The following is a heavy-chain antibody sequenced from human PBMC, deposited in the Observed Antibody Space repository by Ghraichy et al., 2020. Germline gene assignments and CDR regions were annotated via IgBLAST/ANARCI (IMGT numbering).Heavy chain of an antibody. D-gene: IGHD4-23*01. V-gene: IGHV1-2*02. J-gene: IGHJ4*02. CDR2: INPNSGGT. CDR3: ARDLPAMVNYGGNSW. CDR1: GYTFTGYY. Sequence: ASVKVSCKASGYTFTGYYMHWVRQAPGQGLEWMGWINPNSGGTNYAQKFQGRVTMTRDTSISTAYMELSRLRSDDTAVYYCARDLPAMVNYGGNSWWGQGTLVTVSS.